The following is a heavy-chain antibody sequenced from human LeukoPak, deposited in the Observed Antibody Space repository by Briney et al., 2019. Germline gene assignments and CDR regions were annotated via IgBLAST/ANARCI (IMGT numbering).Heavy chain of an antibody. V-gene: IGHV4-34*01. CDR2: INHSGST. D-gene: IGHD2-2*01. CDR3: ARGRGSSLDY. J-gene: IGHJ4*02. Sequence: SETLSLTCAVYGGSFSGYYWSSIRQPPGKGLEWIGEINHSGSTNYNPSLKSRVTISVDTSKNQFSLKLSSVTAADTAVYYCARGRGSSLDYWGQGTLVTVSS. CDR1: GGSFSGYY.